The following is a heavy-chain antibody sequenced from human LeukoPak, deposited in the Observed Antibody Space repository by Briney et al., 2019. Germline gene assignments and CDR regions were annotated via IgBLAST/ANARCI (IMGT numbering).Heavy chain of an antibody. CDR3: ARKGSGTYSPFDY. J-gene: IGHJ4*02. V-gene: IGHV4-59*01. Sequence: SETLSLTCTVSGGSISSYYWSWIRQPPGKGLEWIGYLYYSRSAKYNPSLKSRVTISVDTSENHFSLKLSSVTAADTAVYYCARKGSGTYSPFDYWGPGTLVTVSS. D-gene: IGHD1-26*01. CDR1: GGSISSYY. CDR2: LYYSRSA.